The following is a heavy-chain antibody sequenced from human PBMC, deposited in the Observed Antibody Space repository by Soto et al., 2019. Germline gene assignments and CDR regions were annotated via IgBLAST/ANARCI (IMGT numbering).Heavy chain of an antibody. V-gene: IGHV4-30-4*01. CDR1: GGSIRRGDYY. CDR3: ARTLGGFFDH. Sequence: PSETLSLTCTVSGGSIRRGDYYWSWIRQAPGKGLEWIGYIYHSGSTYYNPSLKSRVTLSVDAFRNQFSLNLVSVTAADTAVYYCARTLGGFFDHWGQGALVTVSS. CDR2: IYHSGST. D-gene: IGHD5-12*01. J-gene: IGHJ4*02.